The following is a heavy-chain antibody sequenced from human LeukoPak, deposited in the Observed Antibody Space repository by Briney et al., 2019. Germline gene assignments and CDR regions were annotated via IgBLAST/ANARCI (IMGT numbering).Heavy chain of an antibody. J-gene: IGHJ4*02. V-gene: IGHV3-74*01. CDR3: ARGIAVADLDY. CDR2: INSDGCST. CDR1: GFTFSSYS. D-gene: IGHD6-19*01. Sequence: GGSLRLSCAASGFTFSSYSMSWVRQAPGKGLEWVSLINSDGCSTSYADSVKGRFTISRDNAKNTLYLQMNSLRAEDTAVYYCARGIAVADLDYWGQGTLVTVSS.